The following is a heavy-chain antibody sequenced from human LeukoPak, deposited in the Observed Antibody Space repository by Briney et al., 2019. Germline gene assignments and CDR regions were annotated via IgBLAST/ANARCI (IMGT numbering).Heavy chain of an antibody. D-gene: IGHD6-19*01. J-gene: IGHJ4*02. Sequence: SETLSLTCAVYGGSFSGYYWSWIRQPPGKGLEWIGEINHSGSTNYNPSLKSRVTISVDTSKNQFSLKLSSVTAADTAVYYCARGYSGWCRGYFDYWGQGTLVTVSS. CDR1: GGSFSGYY. CDR2: INHSGST. V-gene: IGHV4-34*01. CDR3: ARGYSGWCRGYFDY.